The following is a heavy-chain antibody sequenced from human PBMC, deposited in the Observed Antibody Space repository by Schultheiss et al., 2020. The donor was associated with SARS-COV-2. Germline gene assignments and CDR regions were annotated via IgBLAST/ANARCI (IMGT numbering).Heavy chain of an antibody. D-gene: IGHD3-10*01. CDR1: GFTFSSYA. V-gene: IGHV3-30*04. J-gene: IGHJ6*02. CDR3: ARDLGQLLWFEPTSGAGDV. Sequence: GGSLRLSCAASGFTFSSYAMHWVRQAPGKGLEWVAVISFDGSNKYYADSVKGRFTISRDNSKNTLYLQMNSLRAEDTALYYCARDLGQLLWFEPTSGAGDVWGQGTTVTVSS. CDR2: ISFDGSNK.